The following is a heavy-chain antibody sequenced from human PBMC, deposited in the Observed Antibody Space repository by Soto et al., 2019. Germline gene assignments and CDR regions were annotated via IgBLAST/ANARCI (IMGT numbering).Heavy chain of an antibody. CDR1: GGSISSSSYY. J-gene: IGHJ4*02. D-gene: IGHD3-16*01. CDR3: ARQGRRSKGGRGFDY. CDR2: IYYSGST. V-gene: IGHV4-39*01. Sequence: QLLLQESGPGLVKPSETLSLTCTVSGGSISSSSYYWGWIRQPPGKGLEWIGSIYYSGSTYYNPSLKSRVTISVDSSKNQFSLKLRSVTAADTAMYYCARQGRRSKGGRGFDYWGQGTLVTVSS.